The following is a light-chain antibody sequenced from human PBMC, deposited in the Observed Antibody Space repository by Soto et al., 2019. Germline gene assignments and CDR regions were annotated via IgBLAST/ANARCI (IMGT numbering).Light chain of an antibody. CDR2: TTS. V-gene: IGKV3-20*01. CDR1: ERIYSAY. J-gene: IGKJ5*01. Sequence: EVVLTQSPGTLSLSRGERATLSCRASERIYSAYLGWYQQKPGQAPRLLIYTTSIRATGIPDRFSGSGSGTDFTLTISRLEPEDFAVYYCQQYGNSPITFGQGTRLEIK. CDR3: QQYGNSPIT.